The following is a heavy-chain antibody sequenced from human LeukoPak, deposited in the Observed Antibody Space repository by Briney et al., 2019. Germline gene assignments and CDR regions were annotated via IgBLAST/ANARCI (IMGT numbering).Heavy chain of an antibody. CDR3: ARRREGSTDFDY. D-gene: IGHD2-2*01. CDR2: INHSGST. Sequence: SETLSLTCTVSGGSISSGSYYWSWIRQPPGKGLEWIGEINHSGSTNYNPSLKSRVTISVDTSKNQFSLKLSSVTAADTAVYYCARRREGSTDFDYWGQGTLVTVSS. J-gene: IGHJ4*02. V-gene: IGHV4-39*07. CDR1: GGSISSGSYY.